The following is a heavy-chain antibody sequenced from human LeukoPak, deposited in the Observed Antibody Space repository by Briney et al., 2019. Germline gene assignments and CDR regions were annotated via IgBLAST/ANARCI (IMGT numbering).Heavy chain of an antibody. J-gene: IGHJ4*02. CDR3: ARATTTRTRFDY. V-gene: IGHV3-30*14. CDR1: GFTFSSYA. CDR2: ISYDGSNK. Sequence: GGSLRLSCAASGFTFSSYAMHWVRQAPGKGLEWVAVISYDGSNKYYADSVKGRFTISRDNSKNTLYLQMNSLRDEDTAVYFCARATTTRTRFDYWGQGTLVTVSS. D-gene: IGHD4-17*01.